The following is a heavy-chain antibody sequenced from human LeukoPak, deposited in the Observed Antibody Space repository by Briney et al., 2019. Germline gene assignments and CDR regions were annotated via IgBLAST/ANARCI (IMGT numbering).Heavy chain of an antibody. D-gene: IGHD1-26*01. V-gene: IGHV3-66*01. CDR3: ARGYLIDY. CDR2: VYSGDRT. CDR1: GFTVNSNH. Sequence: GGSLRLSCAASGFTVNSNHMSWVRQAPGKGLEWVSVVYSGDRTYYADSVKGRFTISRDDSTNTLYLLMNSLRAEDTAVYYCARGYLIDYWGQRALVTVSS. J-gene: IGHJ4*02.